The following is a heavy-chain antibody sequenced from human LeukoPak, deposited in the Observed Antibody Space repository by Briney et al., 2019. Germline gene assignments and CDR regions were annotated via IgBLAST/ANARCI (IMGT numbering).Heavy chain of an antibody. CDR3: VKNTPDSGSYEPTGYFQH. V-gene: IGHV3-64D*06. CDR1: GFTFSSYA. J-gene: IGHJ1*01. Sequence: QPGGSLRLSCSASGFTFSSYAMHWVRQAPGKGLEYVSAISSNGGSTYCADSVKGRFTISRDNSKNTLYLQMSSLRAEDTAVYYCVKNTPDSGSYEPTGYFQHWGQGTLVTVSS. CDR2: ISSNGGST. D-gene: IGHD1-26*01.